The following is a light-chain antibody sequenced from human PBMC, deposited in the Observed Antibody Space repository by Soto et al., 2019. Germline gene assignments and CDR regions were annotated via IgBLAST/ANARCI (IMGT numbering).Light chain of an antibody. CDR1: QSISSW. CDR2: DAS. V-gene: IGKV1-5*01. Sequence: IQMTQTPSTLSASVGDRVNITFRASQSISSWLAWYQQKPGKAPKLLIYDASSLESGVPSRFSGSGSETEFTLTISSLQPDDFATYYCQQYNSYSYTFGQGTKVDI. CDR3: QQYNSYSYT. J-gene: IGKJ2*01.